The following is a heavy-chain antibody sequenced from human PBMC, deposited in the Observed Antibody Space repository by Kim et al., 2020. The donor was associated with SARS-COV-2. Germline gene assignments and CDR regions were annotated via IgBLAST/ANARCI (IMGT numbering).Heavy chain of an antibody. D-gene: IGHD3-22*01. Sequence: ASVKVSCKASGYTFSSYGISWVRQAPGQGLEWMGWIRTYNGNTNYAQNFQGRVTMTTDTSTSTAYMEVRSLRSDDTAVYYCARDTPDYDSSGYASHPWGQGTLVTVPS. J-gene: IGHJ5*02. V-gene: IGHV1-18*01. CDR3: ARDTPDYDSSGYASHP. CDR2: IRTYNGNT. CDR1: GYTFSSYG.